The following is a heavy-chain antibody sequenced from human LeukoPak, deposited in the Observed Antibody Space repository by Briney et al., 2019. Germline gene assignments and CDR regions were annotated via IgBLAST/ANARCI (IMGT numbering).Heavy chain of an antibody. CDR3: ARDLEMAXXNXFDP. J-gene: IGHJ5*02. CDR2: INTNTGNP. Sequence: KXSXXASGYTFTSYAMNWVRQAPGQGLEWMGWINTNTGNPTYAQGFTGRFVFSLDTSVSTAYLQISSLKAEDTAVYYCARDLEMAXXNXFDPWGQGTLVTVSS. CDR1: GYTFTSYA. V-gene: IGHV7-4-1*02. D-gene: IGHD5-24*01.